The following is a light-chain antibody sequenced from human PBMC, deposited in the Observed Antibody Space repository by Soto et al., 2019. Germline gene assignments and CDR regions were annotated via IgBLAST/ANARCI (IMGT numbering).Light chain of an antibody. CDR3: QQRNIWPPVT. V-gene: IGKV3-11*01. CDR2: GAF. J-gene: IGKJ5*01. CDR1: PSVTNY. Sequence: EIVLTQSPATLSLSPGERATLSCRASPSVTNYLAWYQQKPGQAPRLLIYGAFNRATGIPARFSGSGSGTDFTLTISSLEPEDFAVYYCQQRNIWPPVTFGQGTDWRL.